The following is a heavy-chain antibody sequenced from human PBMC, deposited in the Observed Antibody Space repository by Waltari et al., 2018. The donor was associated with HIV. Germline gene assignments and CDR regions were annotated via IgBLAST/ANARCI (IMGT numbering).Heavy chain of an antibody. Sequence: QLQLQESGPGLVKPSETLSVTCTVSGGSVTSGTYYWGWVRQPPGQGLEWIGSIYYSGDSYYNPSVKSRVTMAGDTSKNQFSLRLNSVTAADTALYYCARLDMVKTLIDYWGQGTLVTVSS. V-gene: IGHV4-39*01. CDR3: ARLDMVKTLIDY. CDR2: IYYSGDS. D-gene: IGHD2-8*01. J-gene: IGHJ4*02. CDR1: GGSVTSGTYY.